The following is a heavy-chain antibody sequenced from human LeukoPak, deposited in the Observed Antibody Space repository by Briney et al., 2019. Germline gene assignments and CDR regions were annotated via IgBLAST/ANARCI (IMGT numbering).Heavy chain of an antibody. CDR3: AAGPYFGWFDP. D-gene: IGHD2/OR15-2a*01. J-gene: IGHJ5*02. V-gene: IGHV1-2*02. Sequence: GASVKVSCKTSGYTFTDYYIHWVRQAPGQGLEWMAWMNPNSGGTSYAQKFQGRVTLTRDTSISTAYMELSSLRSEDTAVYYCAAGPYFGWFDPWGQGTLVTVSS. CDR2: MNPNSGGT. CDR1: GYTFTDYY.